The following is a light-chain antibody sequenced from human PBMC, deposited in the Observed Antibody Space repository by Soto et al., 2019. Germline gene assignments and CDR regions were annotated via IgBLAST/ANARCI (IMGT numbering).Light chain of an antibody. Sequence: QSVLAQPRSVSGSPGQSVTISCTGTSSDVGAYNFVSWYQQRPGEAPKLMIYDVNRRPSGVPNRFSASKSGNTASLTISGLQTEDETDYYCFSYAGGYRFVFGTGTKVTVL. V-gene: IGLV2-11*01. CDR3: FSYAGGYRFV. CDR2: DVN. J-gene: IGLJ1*01. CDR1: SSDVGAYNF.